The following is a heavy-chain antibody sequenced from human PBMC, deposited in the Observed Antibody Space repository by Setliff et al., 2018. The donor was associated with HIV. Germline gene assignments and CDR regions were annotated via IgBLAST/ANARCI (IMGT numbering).Heavy chain of an antibody. CDR2: ISPYSRIT. D-gene: IGHD3-10*01. J-gene: IGHJ6*02. CDR1: GYSFTSYG. V-gene: IGHV1-18*01. CDR3: ARGRNYNSGMDV. Sequence: ASVKVSCKASGYSFTSYGIGWVRQAPGQGLEWIGWISPYSRITNYAPKFRDRVTMTTETSTNTAYLGVRSLSSDDTAVYYCARGRNYNSGMDVWGQGTTVTVSS.